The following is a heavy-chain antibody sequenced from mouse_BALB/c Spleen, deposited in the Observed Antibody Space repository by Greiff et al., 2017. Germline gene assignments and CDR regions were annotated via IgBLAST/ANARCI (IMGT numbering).Heavy chain of an antibody. CDR2: ISSGSSTI. J-gene: IGHJ3*01. CDR1: GFTFSSFG. D-gene: IGHD2-1*01. Sequence: EVKLVESGGGLVQPGGSRKLSCAASGFTFSSFGMHWVRQAPEKGLEWVAYISSGSSTIYYADTVKGRFTISRDNPKNTLFLQMTSLRSEDTAMYYCARGDGNYVPFFAYWGQGTLVTVSA. V-gene: IGHV5-17*02. CDR3: ARGDGNYVPFFAY.